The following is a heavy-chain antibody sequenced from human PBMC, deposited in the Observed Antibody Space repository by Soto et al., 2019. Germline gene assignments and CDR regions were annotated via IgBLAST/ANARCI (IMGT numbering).Heavy chain of an antibody. D-gene: IGHD3-10*01. CDR1: GYTLTELS. CDR2: FDPEDGKT. V-gene: IGHV1-24*01. J-gene: IGHJ4*02. CDR3: ATGPTMVRGVIIIAY. Sequence: ASVKVSCKVSGYTLTELSMHWVRQAPGKGLEWMGGFDPEDGKTIYAQKFQGRVTMTEDTSTDTAYMELSSLRSEDTAVYYCATGPTMVRGVIIIAYWGQGTLVTVS.